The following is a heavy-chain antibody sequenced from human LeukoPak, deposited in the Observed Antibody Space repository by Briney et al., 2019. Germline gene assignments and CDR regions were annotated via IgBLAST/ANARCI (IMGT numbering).Heavy chain of an antibody. D-gene: IGHD3-22*01. J-gene: IGHJ4*02. V-gene: IGHV3-15*01. CDR2: IKSKIDGGTT. CDR3: TTEYYYDSSGYYYKGY. CDR1: GLTFSKAW. Sequence: PGGSLRLSCAVSGLTFSKAWMSWVRQAPGKGLEWVGRIKSKIDGGTTDYAAPVKGRFAISRDDSKNTVYLQMNSLKTEDAAVYYCTTEYYYDSSGYYYKGYWGQGTLVTVSS.